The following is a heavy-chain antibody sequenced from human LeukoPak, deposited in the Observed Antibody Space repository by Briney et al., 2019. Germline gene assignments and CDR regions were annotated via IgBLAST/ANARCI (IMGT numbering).Heavy chain of an antibody. V-gene: IGHV4-4*07. CDR3: ARAFAMVRGGNYYYYMDV. CDR1: GGSISSYY. J-gene: IGHJ6*03. D-gene: IGHD3-10*01. Sequence: PSETLSLTCTVSGGSISSYYWSWLRQPAGKGLEWIGRIYTSGSTNYNPSLTSRVTISVDKSKNQFSLKLSSVPAADTAVYYCARAFAMVRGGNYYYYMDVWGKGTTVTVSS. CDR2: IYTSGST.